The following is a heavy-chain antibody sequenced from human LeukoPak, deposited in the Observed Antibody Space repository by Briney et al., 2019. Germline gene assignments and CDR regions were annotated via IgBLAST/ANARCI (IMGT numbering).Heavy chain of an antibody. CDR2: INPNSGGT. CDR1: GYTFTGYY. CDR3: ARDDLLWFGEGLDAFDI. D-gene: IGHD3-10*01. V-gene: IGHV1-2*02. J-gene: IGHJ3*02. Sequence: ASVKVSCKASGYTFTGYYMHWLRQAPGQGLEWMGWINPNSGGTNYAQKFQGRVTLTRDTSISTAYMELSRLRSDDTAVYYCARDDLLWFGEGLDAFDIWGQGTMVTVSS.